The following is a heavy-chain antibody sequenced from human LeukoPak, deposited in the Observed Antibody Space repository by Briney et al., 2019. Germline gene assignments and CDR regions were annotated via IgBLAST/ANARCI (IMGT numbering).Heavy chain of an antibody. CDR2: ISGSGGST. J-gene: IGHJ4*02. CDR3: AKDRVGYCSSTSCLWPVDY. D-gene: IGHD2-2*01. V-gene: IGHV3-23*01. CDR1: GFTFSSYA. Sequence: PGGSLRLSCAASGFTFSSYAMSWVRQAPGKGLEWVSAISGSGGSTYYADSVKGRFTISRDNSKNTLYLQMNSLRAEDTAVCYCAKDRVGYCSSTSCLWPVDYWGQGTLVTVSS.